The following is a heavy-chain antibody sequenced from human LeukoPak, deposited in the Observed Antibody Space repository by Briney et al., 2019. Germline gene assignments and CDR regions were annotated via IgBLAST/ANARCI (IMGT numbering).Heavy chain of an antibody. J-gene: IGHJ5*02. Sequence: ASVKVSRKASGYTFTSYGISWVRQAPGQGLEWMGWISAYNGNTNYAQKLQGRVTMTTDTSTSTAYMEPRSLRSDDTAVYYCARALTTVTSWFDPWGQGTLVTVSS. D-gene: IGHD4-17*01. CDR3: ARALTTVTSWFDP. CDR2: ISAYNGNT. CDR1: GYTFTSYG. V-gene: IGHV1-18*01.